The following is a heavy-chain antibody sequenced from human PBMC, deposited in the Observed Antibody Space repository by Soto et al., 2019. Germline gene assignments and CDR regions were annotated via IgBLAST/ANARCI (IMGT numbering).Heavy chain of an antibody. Sequence: GGSLRLSCAASGFTFSSYAMSWVRQAPGKGLEWVSAISGSGGSTYYADSVKGRFTISRDNSKNTLYLQMNSLRAEDTAVYYCAKPFTPYCSGGSCYKFQYFDYWGQGTLVTVSS. V-gene: IGHV3-23*01. D-gene: IGHD2-15*01. J-gene: IGHJ4*02. CDR3: AKPFTPYCSGGSCYKFQYFDY. CDR2: ISGSGGST. CDR1: GFTFSSYA.